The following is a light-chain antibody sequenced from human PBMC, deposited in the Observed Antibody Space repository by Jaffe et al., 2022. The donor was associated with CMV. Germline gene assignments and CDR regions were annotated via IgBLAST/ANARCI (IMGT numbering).Light chain of an antibody. CDR3: QQYSSSPPT. V-gene: IGKV3-20*01. CDR1: QSLDFRS. Sequence: IVLTQSPGTLSLSPGERATLSCRASQSLDFRSLAWYQAKPGQPPRLLIYVASSRATGIPDRFSGSGSGTDFTLTITRLEPEDFAVYYCQQYSSSPPTFGQGTKVE. J-gene: IGKJ1*01. CDR2: VAS.